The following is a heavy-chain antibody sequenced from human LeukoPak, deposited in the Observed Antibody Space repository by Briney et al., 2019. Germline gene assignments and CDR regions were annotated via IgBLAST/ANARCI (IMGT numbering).Heavy chain of an antibody. J-gene: IGHJ4*02. Sequence: GGTLRLSCTASGFTFRSYGMSWVRQAPGKGLEWVSAISGSGGNTYYADSVKGRFTISRDNSKNTVYLQMNSLRAEDTAVYYCARRAGAYSHPYDYWGQGTLVTVSS. CDR3: ARRAGAYSHPYDY. D-gene: IGHD4/OR15-4a*01. V-gene: IGHV3-23*01. CDR2: ISGSGGNT. CDR1: GFTFRSYG.